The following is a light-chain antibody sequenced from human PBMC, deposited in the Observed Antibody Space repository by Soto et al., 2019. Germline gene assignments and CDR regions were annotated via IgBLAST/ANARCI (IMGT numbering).Light chain of an antibody. CDR2: AAS. Sequence: DIQMTQSPSSLSASVGDRVTITCRASQSIISYLNWYQQKPGKAPKLLIYAASSLQSGVPSSFSGSGSGTDFTLTISSLQPEDFATYYCQQSYSTPCFGQGTKLEIK. V-gene: IGKV1-39*01. CDR3: QQSYSTPC. J-gene: IGKJ2*03. CDR1: QSIISY.